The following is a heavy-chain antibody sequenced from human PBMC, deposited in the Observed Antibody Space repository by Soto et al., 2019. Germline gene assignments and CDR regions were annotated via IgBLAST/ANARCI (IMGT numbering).Heavy chain of an antibody. CDR3: ATARGDGRCCDFDY. Sequence: QVQLVESGGGLVKPGGSLRLSCVASGFTFSDHYMSWVRQPPGKGLEWVSYISGSSGTIQYRDSVDGRFTISRDNGKSSLYLQMNGLTAEDTGVYYCATARGDGRCCDFDYWGQGTLVTVSS. CDR1: GFTFSDHY. D-gene: IGHD1-26*01. V-gene: IGHV3-11*01. J-gene: IGHJ4*02. CDR2: ISGSSGTI.